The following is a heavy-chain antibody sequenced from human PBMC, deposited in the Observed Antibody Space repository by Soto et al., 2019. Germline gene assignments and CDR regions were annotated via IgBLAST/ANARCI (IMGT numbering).Heavy chain of an antibody. V-gene: IGHV3-30-3*01. J-gene: IGHJ6*02. D-gene: IGHD1-26*01. CDR1: GFTFSSYA. CDR3: ARDREMSQTPANV. CDR2: ISYDGSNK. Sequence: QVQLVESGGGVVQPGRSLRLSCAASGFTFSSYAMHWVRQAPGKGLEWVAVISYDGSNKYYADSVKGRFTISRDNSKNTLYLQMNSLRAEDTAVYYCARDREMSQTPANVWGQGTTVTVSS.